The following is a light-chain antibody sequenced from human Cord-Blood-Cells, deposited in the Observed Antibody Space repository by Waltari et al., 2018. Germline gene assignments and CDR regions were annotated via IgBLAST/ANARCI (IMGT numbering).Light chain of an antibody. CDR3: MIWHSSAWV. CDR2: YKADSDK. CDR1: SGITVGTSR. V-gene: IGLV5-45*01. Sequence: QAVLTQLASLSASPGASASLTCTLRSGITVGTSRIYWYQQKPGSPPQYRLRYKADSDKQQGSGVPSRFSGSKDASANAGILLISGLQSEDEADYYCMIWHSSAWVFGGGTKLTVL. J-gene: IGLJ3*02.